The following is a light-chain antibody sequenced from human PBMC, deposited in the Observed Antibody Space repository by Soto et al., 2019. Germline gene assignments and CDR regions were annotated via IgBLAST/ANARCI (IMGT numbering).Light chain of an antibody. J-gene: IGKJ3*01. CDR1: QSISSY. Sequence: ENVLTQSPATLSLSPGERATLSCRASQSISSYLAWYQQKPDQAPRLLIYDASNRATGIPARFSGSGSGTDFTLTISSLEPEDFAVYYCHQRSTWPFTFGPGTKVDIK. CDR3: HQRSTWPFT. CDR2: DAS. V-gene: IGKV3-11*01.